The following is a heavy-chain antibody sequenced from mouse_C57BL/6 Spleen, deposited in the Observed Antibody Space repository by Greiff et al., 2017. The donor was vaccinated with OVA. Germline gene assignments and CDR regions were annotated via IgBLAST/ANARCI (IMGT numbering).Heavy chain of an antibody. V-gene: IGHV5-9*01. CDR2: ISGGGGNT. Sequence: EVMLVESGGGLVKPGGSLKLSCAASGFTFSSYTMSWVRQTPEKRLEWVATISGGGGNTYYPDSVKGRFTISRDNAKNTLYLQMSSLRSEDTALYYCARLGGNYGYFDVWGTGTTVTVSS. J-gene: IGHJ1*03. CDR1: GFTFSSYT. CDR3: ARLGGNYGYFDV. D-gene: IGHD1-1*01.